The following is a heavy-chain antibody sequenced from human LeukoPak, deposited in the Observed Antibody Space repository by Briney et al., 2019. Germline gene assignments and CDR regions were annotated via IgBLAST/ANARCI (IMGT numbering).Heavy chain of an antibody. CDR2: ISGSGGNT. D-gene: IGHD1-1*01. J-gene: IGHJ4*02. CDR3: ARDRTGLYYFDY. CDR1: GFTFSSYA. Sequence: GGSLRLSCAASGFTFSSYAMSWVRQAPGKGLEWVSAISGSGGNTYYADSVKGRFTISRDNSKNTLYLQMNSLRAEDTAVYYCARDRTGLYYFDYWGQGTLVTVSS. V-gene: IGHV3-23*01.